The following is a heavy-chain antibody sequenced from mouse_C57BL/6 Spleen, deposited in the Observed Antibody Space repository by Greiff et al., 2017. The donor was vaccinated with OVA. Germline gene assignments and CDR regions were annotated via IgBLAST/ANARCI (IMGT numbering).Heavy chain of an antibody. Sequence: QVQLQQPGAELVKPGASVKLSCKASRYTFTSYWMHWVKQRPGQGLEWIGMIHPNSGSTNYNEKFKSKATLTVDKSSSTAYMQLSSLTSEDSAVYYCARSPLREGFAYWGQGTLVTVSA. CDR3: ARSPLREGFAY. V-gene: IGHV1-64*01. CDR2: IHPNSGST. J-gene: IGHJ3*01. CDR1: RYTFTSYW.